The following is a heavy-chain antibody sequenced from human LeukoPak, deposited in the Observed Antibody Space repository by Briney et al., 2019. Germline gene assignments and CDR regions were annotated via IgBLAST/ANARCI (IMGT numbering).Heavy chain of an antibody. V-gene: IGHV3-33*01. CDR2: IWYDGSNK. CDR1: GFTFSSYG. J-gene: IGHJ4*02. D-gene: IGHD3-10*01. Sequence: GGSLRLSCAASGFTFSSYGVHWVRQAPGKGLEWVAVIWYDGSNKYYADSVKGRFTISRDNSKNTLYLQMNSLRAEDTAVYYCARAPSNYYGSGPDYWGQGTLVTVSS. CDR3: ARAPSNYYGSGPDY.